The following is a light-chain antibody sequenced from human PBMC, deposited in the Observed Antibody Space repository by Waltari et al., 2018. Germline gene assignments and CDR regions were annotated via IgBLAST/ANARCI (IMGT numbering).Light chain of an antibody. V-gene: IGKV3-20*01. CDR1: QSVDSSF. Sequence: DIVLTQSPGTLSLSPGDRATLSCRPSQSVDSSFLAWYQQQPGQAPRLLIYGASSRATDIPDRFSGSGSGTDFTLTISRLEPEDFAVYYCQQYGSSPITFGQGTRLEIK. CDR2: GAS. J-gene: IGKJ5*01. CDR3: QQYGSSPIT.